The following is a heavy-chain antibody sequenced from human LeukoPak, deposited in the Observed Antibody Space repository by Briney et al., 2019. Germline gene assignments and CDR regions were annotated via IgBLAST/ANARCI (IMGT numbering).Heavy chain of an antibody. CDR1: GFTFSSYG. V-gene: IGHV3-30*03. CDR3: TLRDY. Sequence: GRSLRLSCAASGFTFSSYGMHWVRQAPGKGPEWVAVISYDGSNKYYADSVKGRFTISRDNSKNTLYLQMNSLRAEDTAVYYCTLRDYWGQGTLVTVSS. CDR2: ISYDGSNK. J-gene: IGHJ4*02.